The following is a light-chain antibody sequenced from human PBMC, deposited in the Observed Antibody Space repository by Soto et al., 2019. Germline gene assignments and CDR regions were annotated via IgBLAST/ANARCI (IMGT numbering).Light chain of an antibody. V-gene: IGLV6-57*04. CDR3: QSYDSFNWV. J-gene: IGLJ3*02. Sequence: NFMLTQPHSVSESPGKTVTISCTRSSDSIASNYVQWYQQRPGSAPTTVIYEDNQRPSGVPDRFSGSIDTSSNSASLTISGLKTEDEADYYCQSYDSFNWVFGGGTKLTVL. CDR2: EDN. CDR1: SDSIASNY.